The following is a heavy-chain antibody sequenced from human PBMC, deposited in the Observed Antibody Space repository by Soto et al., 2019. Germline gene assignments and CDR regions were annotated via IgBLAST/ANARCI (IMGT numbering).Heavy chain of an antibody. CDR1: GGTFDSNA. D-gene: IGHD2-2*01. V-gene: IGHV1-69*12. CDR3: AREGLTFGPGAVGGAFDI. CDR2: IIPIFGTI. J-gene: IGHJ3*02. Sequence: QVQLVQSGTEVRKPGSSVKVSCKASGGTFDSNAISWVRLAPGQGLEWMGGIIPIFGTINNAQKFQDRVTISAEESANIAYMELSSLRSEDTAIYYCAREGLTFGPGAVGGAFDIWGQGTLVTVSS.